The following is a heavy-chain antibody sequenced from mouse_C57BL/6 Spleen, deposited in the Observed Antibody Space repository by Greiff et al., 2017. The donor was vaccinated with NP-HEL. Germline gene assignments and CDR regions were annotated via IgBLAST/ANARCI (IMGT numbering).Heavy chain of an antibody. Sequence: EVKLVASGGGLVQPGGSLKLSCAASGFTFSDYYMYWVRQTPEKRLEWVAYISNGGGSTYYPDTVKGRFTISRDNAKNTLYLQMSRLKSEDTAKYYCARQWDGYYGAMDYWGQGTSVTVSS. CDR2: ISNGGGST. D-gene: IGHD2-3*01. J-gene: IGHJ4*01. V-gene: IGHV5-12*01. CDR1: GFTFSDYY. CDR3: ARQWDGYYGAMDY.